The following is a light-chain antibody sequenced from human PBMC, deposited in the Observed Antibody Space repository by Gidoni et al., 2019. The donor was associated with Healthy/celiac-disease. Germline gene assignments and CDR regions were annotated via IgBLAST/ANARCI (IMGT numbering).Light chain of an antibody. V-gene: IGKV3-15*01. CDR2: GAS. Sequence: EIVMTPSPATLSVSPGERATLYCRASQSVSSNLAWYQQKPGQAPRLLIYGASTRATGIPARFSGSGSGTEFTLNISSLESEDFAVYYCKQDKNWPITFGQGTRLEIK. CDR1: QSVSSN. CDR3: KQDKNWPIT. J-gene: IGKJ5*01.